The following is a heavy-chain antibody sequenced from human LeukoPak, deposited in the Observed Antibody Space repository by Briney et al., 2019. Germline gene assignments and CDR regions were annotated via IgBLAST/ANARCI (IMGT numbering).Heavy chain of an antibody. V-gene: IGHV3-48*03. CDR3: ARDRGYFDN. J-gene: IGHJ4*02. Sequence: PGGSLRLSCAASGFTFDNYEMNWVRQAPGKGLEWVSYISSSGSSIFYADSVKGRFTISRDNVQNSLYLQMNSLRAEDTAMYYCARDRGYFDNWGQGTLVTVSS. CDR2: ISSSGSSI. CDR1: GFTFDNYE.